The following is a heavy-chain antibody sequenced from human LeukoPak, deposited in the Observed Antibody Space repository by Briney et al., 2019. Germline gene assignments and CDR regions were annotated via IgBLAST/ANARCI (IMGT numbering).Heavy chain of an antibody. D-gene: IGHD3-3*01. CDR3: AKGYDFWSGSYYYMDV. V-gene: IGHV3-23*01. J-gene: IGHJ6*03. CDR1: GFTFSSYA. Sequence: GGSLRLSCAASGFTFSSYAMSWVRQAPGKGLEWVSAISGSGGSTYYADSVKGRFTISRDNSKNTLYLQMNSLRAEDTAVYYCAKGYDFWSGSYYYMDVWGKGTTVTVSS. CDR2: ISGSGGST.